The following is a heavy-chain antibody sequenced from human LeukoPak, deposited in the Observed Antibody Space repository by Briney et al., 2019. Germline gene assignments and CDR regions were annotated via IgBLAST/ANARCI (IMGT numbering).Heavy chain of an antibody. J-gene: IGHJ4*02. CDR1: GYTFTGKF. CDR3: ARDREGLAYFDY. D-gene: IGHD3/OR15-3a*01. V-gene: IGHV1-2*02. Sequence: ASVKVSCKASGYTFTGKFIHWVRQAPGQGLEWMGWIDPNSGGTDYAQKFRGRVTMTRDTSTSTAYMDLSSLISDDTAVYYCARDREGLAYFDYWGQGTLVTVSS. CDR2: IDPNSGGT.